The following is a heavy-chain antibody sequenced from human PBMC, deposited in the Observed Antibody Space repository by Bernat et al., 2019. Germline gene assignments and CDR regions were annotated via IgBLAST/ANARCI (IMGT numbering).Heavy chain of an antibody. J-gene: IGHJ4*02. D-gene: IGHD3-10*01. Sequence: EVQLMESGGGLVKPGGSLRLSCAASGFTFSNAWRNWVRQAPGKGLERVGRIKSNTDGGTKDYAAPGKGRLTISRDDSKKTLYLQRNSQKTEDTAVYYCTTRVPYGSGSYRVEYWGQGTLVNVSS. CDR2: IKSNTDGGTK. CDR1: GFTFSNAW. CDR3: TTRVPYGSGSYRVEY. V-gene: IGHV3-15*07.